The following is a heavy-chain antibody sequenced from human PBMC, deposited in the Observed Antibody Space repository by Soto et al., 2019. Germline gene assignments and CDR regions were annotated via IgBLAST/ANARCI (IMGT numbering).Heavy chain of an antibody. CDR2: MYYSGST. CDR3: ASITMVRGVIFDY. D-gene: IGHD3-10*01. J-gene: IGHJ4*02. Sequence: SETLSLTCTVSGGSISSYYWSWIRQPPGKGLEWIGYMYYSGSTNYNPSLKSRVTISVDTSKNQFSLKLSSVTAADTAVYYCASITMVRGVIFDYWGQGTLVTVSS. CDR1: GGSISSYY. V-gene: IGHV4-59*01.